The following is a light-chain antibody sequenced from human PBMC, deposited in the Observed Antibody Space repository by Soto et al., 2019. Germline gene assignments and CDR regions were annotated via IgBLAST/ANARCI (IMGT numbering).Light chain of an antibody. Sequence: EIVLTQSPATLSLSPGERATLSCRASQSISNDLAWYQQKPGQAPRVLIYDASNRATGVPARFSGSGSGTDFTLTISSQEPEDFAVYYCQQRNSWPLAFGGGTKVEIK. CDR3: QQRNSWPLA. CDR2: DAS. J-gene: IGKJ4*01. CDR1: QSISND. V-gene: IGKV3-11*01.